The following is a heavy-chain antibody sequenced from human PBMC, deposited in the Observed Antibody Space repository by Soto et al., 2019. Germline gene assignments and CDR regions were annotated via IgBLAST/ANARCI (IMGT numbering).Heavy chain of an antibody. Sequence: GGSLRLSCAASGFTFSSYSMNWVRQAPGKGLEWVSSISSSSSYIYYADSVKGRFTISRDNAKNSLYLQMNSLRAEDTAVYYCARSSRIAAAGTGDYWGQGTLVTVSS. CDR1: GFTFSSYS. J-gene: IGHJ4*02. CDR2: ISSSSSYI. CDR3: ARSSRIAAAGTGDY. V-gene: IGHV3-21*01. D-gene: IGHD6-13*01.